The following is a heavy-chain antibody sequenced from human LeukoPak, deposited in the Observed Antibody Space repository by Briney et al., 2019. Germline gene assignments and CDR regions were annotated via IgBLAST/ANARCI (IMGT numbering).Heavy chain of an antibody. V-gene: IGHV4-59*13. Sequence: SETLSLTCNVSGGSINYYYWSWIRQPPGKGLEWIGHIYYTGSTNYNPSLKSRVTISIDTSKNQFSLKLASVTATDTAVYFCARYHPTGSSLDVWGQGTTVTVSS. J-gene: IGHJ6*02. CDR2: IYYTGST. CDR3: ARYHPTGSSLDV. CDR1: GGSINYYY. D-gene: IGHD1-1*01.